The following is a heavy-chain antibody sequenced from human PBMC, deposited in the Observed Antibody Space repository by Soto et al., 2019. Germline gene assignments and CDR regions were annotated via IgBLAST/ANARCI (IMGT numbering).Heavy chain of an antibody. V-gene: IGHV4-61*01. CDR2: IYYSGST. CDR1: GGSVSSGSYY. J-gene: IGHJ4*02. Sequence: PSETLSLTCTVSGGSVSSGSYYWSWIRQPPGKGLEWIGYIYYSGSTNYNPSLKSRVTISVDTSKNQFSLKLSSVTAADTAVYYCASSNSDFSSGYYEYYFDYWGQGTLVTVYS. D-gene: IGHD3-3*01. CDR3: ASSNSDFSSGYYEYYFDY.